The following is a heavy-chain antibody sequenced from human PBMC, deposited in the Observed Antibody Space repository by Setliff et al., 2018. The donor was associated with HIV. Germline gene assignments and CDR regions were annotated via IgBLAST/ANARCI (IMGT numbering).Heavy chain of an antibody. Sequence: ASVKVSCKASGYIFTIFGFRWVRQAPGQGLEWMGWINTHNGNTHYAQRFQGRVTMTRDTSTTTAYMELRSLRSDDTAVYYCARATGAADLWGQGTKVTVSS. CDR1: GYIFTIFG. J-gene: IGHJ5*02. D-gene: IGHD6-13*01. CDR2: INTHNGNT. V-gene: IGHV1-18*01. CDR3: ARATGAADL.